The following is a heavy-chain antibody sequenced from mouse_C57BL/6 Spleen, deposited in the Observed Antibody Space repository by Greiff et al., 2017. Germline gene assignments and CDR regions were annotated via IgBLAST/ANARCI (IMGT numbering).Heavy chain of an antibody. CDR1: GYAFSSYW. CDR3: ARTTTVYFDY. Sequence: QVQLQQSGAELVKPGASVKISCKASGYAFSSYWMNWVQQRPGKGLEWIGQIYPGDGDTNYNGKFKGKATLTADISSSTAYMQLSSLTSEDSAVYFCARTTTVYFDYWGQGTTLTVSS. CDR2: IYPGDGDT. J-gene: IGHJ2*01. D-gene: IGHD1-1*01. V-gene: IGHV1-80*01.